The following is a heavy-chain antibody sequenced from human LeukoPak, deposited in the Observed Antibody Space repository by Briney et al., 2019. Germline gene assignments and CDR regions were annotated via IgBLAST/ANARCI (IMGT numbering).Heavy chain of an antibody. Sequence: NPGGSLRLSCAASGFTFSDYYMSWIRQAPGKGLEWVSYISSSGSTIYYADSVKGRFTISRDNAKNSLYLQMNSLRAEDTAVYYCVRDDALGYCSGMNCYTENWFDPWGQGTLVTVSS. J-gene: IGHJ5*02. CDR2: ISSSGSTI. CDR3: VRDDALGYCSGMNCYTENWFDP. CDR1: GFTFSDYY. D-gene: IGHD2-2*02. V-gene: IGHV3-11*04.